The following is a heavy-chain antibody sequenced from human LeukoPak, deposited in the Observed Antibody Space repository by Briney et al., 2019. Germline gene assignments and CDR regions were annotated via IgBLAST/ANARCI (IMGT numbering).Heavy chain of an antibody. D-gene: IGHD3-3*01. CDR1: GGSFSGYY. V-gene: IGHV4-34*01. J-gene: IGHJ6*03. CDR2: INHSGST. CDR3: ADYDFWSGFYYMDV. Sequence: PSETLSLTCAVYGGSFSGYYWSWIRQPPGKGLEWIGEINHSGSTNYNPSLKSRVTISVDTSKNQFSLKLSSVTAADTAVYYCADYDFWSGFYYMDVWGKGTTVTVSS.